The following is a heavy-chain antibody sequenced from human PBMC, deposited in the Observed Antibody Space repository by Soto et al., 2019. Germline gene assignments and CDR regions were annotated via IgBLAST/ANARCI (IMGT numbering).Heavy chain of an antibody. CDR1: GFTFSSYA. CDR2: ISFDGSNK. J-gene: IGHJ4*02. Sequence: PGGSLRLSCAASGFTFSSYAMHWVRQAPGKGLEWVAVISFDGSNKYYADSVKGRFTISRDNSKNTLYLQMNSLRAEDTAVYYCASPEHLSGSSSWYLDYWGQGTLVTVSS. D-gene: IGHD6-13*01. CDR3: ASPEHLSGSSSWYLDY. V-gene: IGHV3-30-3*01.